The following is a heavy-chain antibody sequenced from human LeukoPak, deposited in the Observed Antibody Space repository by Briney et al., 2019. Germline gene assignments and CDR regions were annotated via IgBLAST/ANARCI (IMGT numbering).Heavy chain of an antibody. CDR2: IYPGDSDT. V-gene: IGHV5-51*01. CDR1: GYSFTSYW. CDR3: ARLVSYWAWPLDY. Sequence: PGESLKISCKGSGYSFTSYWIGWVRPMPGKGLEWMGIIYPGDSDTRYSPSFQGQVNISADKSISTAYLQWSGLKASDTAMFYCARLVSYWAWPLDYWGQGTLVTVSS. D-gene: IGHD2-15*01. J-gene: IGHJ4*02.